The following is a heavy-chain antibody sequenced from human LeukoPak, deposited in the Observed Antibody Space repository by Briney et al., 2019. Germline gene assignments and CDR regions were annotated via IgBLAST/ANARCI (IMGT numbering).Heavy chain of an antibody. V-gene: IGHV4-59*01. CDR2: VHYSGST. J-gene: IGHJ4*02. CDR1: GGSISSYY. D-gene: IGHD1-26*01. CDR3: ARGRTGSYYAADY. Sequence: SETLSLTCTVSGGSISSYYWSWVRQPPGKGLVWIGYVHYSGSTKYNPFLKSRVTISVDTSMIQFSLKLSSGTAADTAVYYCARGRTGSYYAADYWGQGTLVTVSS.